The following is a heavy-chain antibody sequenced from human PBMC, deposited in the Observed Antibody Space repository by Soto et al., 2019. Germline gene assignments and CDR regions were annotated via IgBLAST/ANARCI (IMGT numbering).Heavy chain of an antibody. CDR1: GGSISTGGYY. V-gene: IGHV4-31*03. D-gene: IGHD3-9*01. Sequence: SETLSLTCTVSGGSISTGGYYWNWIRQHPGKGLEWIGYFYYSGSTYYNPSLKSRFTISVNTFKNQFSLKLSSVTAEDTAVYYCAKDKGGWYDIPLDYWGQGTLVTVSS. CDR3: AKDKGGWYDIPLDY. CDR2: FYYSGST. J-gene: IGHJ4*02.